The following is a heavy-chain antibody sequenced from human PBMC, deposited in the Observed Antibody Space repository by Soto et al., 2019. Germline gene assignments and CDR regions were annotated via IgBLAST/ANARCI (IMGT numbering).Heavy chain of an antibody. Sequence: QVQLVQSGAEVQKPGSSVRVSCKASGTIFSSYTISWVRQAPGQVLEWMGRIIPILGETNSAQKFQDRVTLTADKSTNTAYMELNSLRLEDTAVYYCARGLGGRMDDWGQGTTVTVSS. J-gene: IGHJ6*02. CDR2: IIPILGET. V-gene: IGHV1-69*08. CDR3: ARGLGGRMDD. CDR1: GTIFSSYT. D-gene: IGHD3-16*01.